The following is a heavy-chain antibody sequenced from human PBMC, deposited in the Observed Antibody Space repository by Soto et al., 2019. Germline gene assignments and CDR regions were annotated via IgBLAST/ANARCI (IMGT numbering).Heavy chain of an antibody. Sequence: GELQQWGTGLLKPSETLSLNCSVYGGSSRAYHWSWIRQSPGEGLEWIGEFSYSGSLNYNPSLKGRVAGSLDPFTNPFSPTMPSVAAAGTAVYFCAGGPRYWSFALWGRGTLVTVS. CDR3: AGGPRYWSFAL. V-gene: IGHV4-34*01. CDR1: GGSSRAYH. D-gene: IGHD1-20*01. J-gene: IGHJ2*01. CDR2: FSYSGSL.